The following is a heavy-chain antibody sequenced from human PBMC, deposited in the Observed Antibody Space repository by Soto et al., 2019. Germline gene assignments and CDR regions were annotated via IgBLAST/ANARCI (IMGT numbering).Heavy chain of an antibody. V-gene: IGHV4-31*03. Sequence: QVQLQESGPGLVKPSQTLSLTCSVSGVSVSSDIYYWSWIRHHPGKGLEWIGYIYYSGKANYNLSLGGRVTISLDTSKNHFSLRLRSVTPADTAVYYCARYPVVVVPAANYGLDVWGQGTTVTVSS. CDR2: IYYSGKA. D-gene: IGHD2-2*01. CDR1: GVSVSSDIYY. J-gene: IGHJ6*02. CDR3: ARYPVVVVPAANYGLDV.